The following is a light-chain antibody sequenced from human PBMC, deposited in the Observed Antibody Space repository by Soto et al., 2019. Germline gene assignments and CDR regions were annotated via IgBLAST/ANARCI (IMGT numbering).Light chain of an antibody. CDR1: QSVSSSY. CDR3: QQYIRWPLT. J-gene: IGKJ4*01. V-gene: IGKV3-20*01. Sequence: EIVLTQSPGTLSLSPGERSTLSCMASQSVSSSYLAWYQQKPGQAPRLLIYGASSRATGFPDRFSGSGSGTDFTLTINGLEPEDFAVYYCQQYIRWPLTVGGVTQVDIK. CDR2: GAS.